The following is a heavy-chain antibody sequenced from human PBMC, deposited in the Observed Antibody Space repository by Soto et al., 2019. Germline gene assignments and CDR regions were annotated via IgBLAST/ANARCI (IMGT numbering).Heavy chain of an antibody. CDR1: GFTFSSYA. CDR3: LGSPNGRLLYFDY. J-gene: IGHJ4*02. D-gene: IGHD4-17*01. Sequence: GGSLRLSCAASGFTFSSYAMHWVRQAPGKGLEWVAVISYDGSNKYYADSVKGRFTISRDNSKNTLYLQMNSLRAEDTAVYYCLGSPNGRLLYFDYWGQGTLVTVSS. CDR2: ISYDGSNK. V-gene: IGHV3-30-3*01.